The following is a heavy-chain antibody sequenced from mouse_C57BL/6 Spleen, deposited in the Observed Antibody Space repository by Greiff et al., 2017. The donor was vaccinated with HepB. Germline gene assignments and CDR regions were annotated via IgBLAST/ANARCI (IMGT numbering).Heavy chain of an antibody. CDR3: TRRTIYDGYYVDY. V-gene: IGHV14-4*01. CDR2: IDPENGDT. CDR1: GFNIKDDY. Sequence: EVKLQESGAELVRPGASVKLSCTASGFNIKDDYMHWVKQRPEQGLEWIGWIDPENGDTEYASKFQGKATITADTSSNTAYLQLSSLTSEDTAVYYCTRRTIYDGYYVDYWGQGTTLTVSS. D-gene: IGHD2-3*01. J-gene: IGHJ2*01.